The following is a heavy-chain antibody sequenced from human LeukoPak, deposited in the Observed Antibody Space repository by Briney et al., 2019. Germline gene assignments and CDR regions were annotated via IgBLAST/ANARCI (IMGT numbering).Heavy chain of an antibody. CDR1: GGSISSSSYY. Sequence: SETLSLTCTVSGGSISSSSYYWGWIRQPPGKGLEWIGSIYYSGSTYYNPSLKSRVTISVDTSKNQFSLKLSSVTAADTAVYYCARDFGEYNWFDPWGQGTLVTVSS. V-gene: IGHV4-39*07. D-gene: IGHD3-3*01. CDR3: ARDFGEYNWFDP. J-gene: IGHJ5*02. CDR2: IYYSGST.